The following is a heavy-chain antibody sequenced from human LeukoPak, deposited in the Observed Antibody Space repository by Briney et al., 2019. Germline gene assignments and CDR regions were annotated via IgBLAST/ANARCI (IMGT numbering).Heavy chain of an antibody. D-gene: IGHD3-3*01. CDR1: GLTFSSYA. Sequence: GGSLRPSCAASGLTFSSYAMSWVRQAPGKGLEWVANIKQDGGEKYYVDSVKGRFTISRDNAKNSLYLQMNSLRAEDTAVYYCARVVERRGFWSGFSLVSWYFDLWGRGTLVTVSS. V-gene: IGHV3-7*01. CDR3: ARVVERRGFWSGFSLVSWYFDL. J-gene: IGHJ2*01. CDR2: IKQDGGEK.